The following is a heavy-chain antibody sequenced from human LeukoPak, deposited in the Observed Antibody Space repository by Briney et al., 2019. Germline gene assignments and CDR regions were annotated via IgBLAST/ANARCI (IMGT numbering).Heavy chain of an antibody. CDR3: ARDMVLEDYKFVDVVTAILGGGWFDP. V-gene: IGHV4-4*07. CDR1: GGSISSYY. CDR2: IYTSGST. D-gene: IGHD2-21*02. Sequence: PSETLSLTCTVSGGSISSYYWSWIRQPAGKGLEWLGRIYTSGSTNYNPSLKSRVTISVDKSKNQFSLKLSSVTAADTAVYYCARDMVLEDYKFVDVVTAILGGGWFDPWGQGTLVTVSS. J-gene: IGHJ5*02.